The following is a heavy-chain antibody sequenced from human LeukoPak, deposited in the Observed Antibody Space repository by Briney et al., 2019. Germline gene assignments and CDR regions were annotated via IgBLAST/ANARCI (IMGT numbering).Heavy chain of an antibody. CDR3: ARVIGPAFDY. D-gene: IGHD2-2*01. J-gene: IGHJ4*02. CDR2: ISSSSSTI. Sequence: PGGSLRLFCAASGFTFSSYSMNWVRQAPGKGLEWVSYISSSSSTIYYADSVKGRFTISRDNAKNSLYLQMNSLRAEDTAVYYCARVIGPAFDYWGQGTLVTVSS. V-gene: IGHV3-48*04. CDR1: GFTFSSYS.